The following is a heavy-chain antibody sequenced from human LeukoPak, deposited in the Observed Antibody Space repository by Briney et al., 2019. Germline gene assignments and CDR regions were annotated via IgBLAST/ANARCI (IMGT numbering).Heavy chain of an antibody. CDR1: GGSISSGGYS. CDR2: IYHSGST. Sequence: SETLSLTCAVSGGSISSGGYSWSWIRQPPGKGLEWIGYIYHSGSTYYNPSLKSRVTISVDTSKNQFSLKLSSVTAADTAVYYCARFAYCGGHCWYYFDYWGQGSLVTVSS. D-gene: IGHD2-21*01. V-gene: IGHV4-30-2*02. CDR3: ARFAYCGGHCWYYFDY. J-gene: IGHJ4*02.